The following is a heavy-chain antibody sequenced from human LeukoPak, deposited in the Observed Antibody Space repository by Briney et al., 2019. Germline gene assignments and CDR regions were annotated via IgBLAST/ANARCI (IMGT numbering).Heavy chain of an antibody. CDR2: ITNSGGST. V-gene: IGHV3-23*01. Sequence: PGGSLRLSCAASGFTFSSNAMGWVRQAPGKGLEWVSGITNSGGSTYYADSVKGRFAISRDNSKNTLYLQMNSLRAEDTAVYYCAKDIYGDYGGLDYWGQGTLVTVSS. J-gene: IGHJ4*02. D-gene: IGHD4-17*01. CDR1: GFTFSSNA. CDR3: AKDIYGDYGGLDY.